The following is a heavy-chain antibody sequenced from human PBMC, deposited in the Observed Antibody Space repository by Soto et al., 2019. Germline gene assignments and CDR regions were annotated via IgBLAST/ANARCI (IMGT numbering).Heavy chain of an antibody. CDR1: GASVSSGNYY. CDR2: ISYSGST. Sequence: QVQLQESGPGLVKPSETLSLTCTVSGASVSSGNYYWSWIRQPPGKGLECIGYISYSGSTNYNPSLKSRVTISIDTSKNQFSLKLRSVTAADTAVYYCARGSGSYYADWGQGTLVTVSS. CDR3: ARGSGSYYAD. J-gene: IGHJ4*02. V-gene: IGHV4-61*01. D-gene: IGHD1-26*01.